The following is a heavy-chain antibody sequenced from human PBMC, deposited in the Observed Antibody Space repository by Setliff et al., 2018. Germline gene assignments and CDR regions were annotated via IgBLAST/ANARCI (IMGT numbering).Heavy chain of an antibody. CDR3: ARAPAHDYADYMFMTTMGYYFDY. D-gene: IGHD4-17*01. V-gene: IGHV3-11*01. CDR2: ISGSGYTI. J-gene: IGHJ4*02. CDR1: GFTFSDYY. Sequence: PGGSLRLSCAASGFTFSDYYMSWIRQAPGKGLEWVSYISGSGYTIYYADSVKGRFDITRDSAKNSLYLQMNSQRAEDMALSYCARAPAHDYADYMFMTTMGYYFDYWGQGTLVTVSS.